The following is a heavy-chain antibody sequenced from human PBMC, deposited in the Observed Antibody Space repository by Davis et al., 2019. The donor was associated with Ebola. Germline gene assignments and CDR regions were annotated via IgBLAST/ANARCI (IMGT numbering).Heavy chain of an antibody. CDR1: GYTFTSYG. D-gene: IGHD3-22*01. V-gene: IGHV1-8*02. CDR3: AAPKGYYYASSGYTYYYGMDV. J-gene: IGHJ6*02. CDR2: MNPNSGNT. Sequence: ASVKVSCKASGYTFTSYGISWVRQAPGQGLEWMGWMNPNSGNTGYAQKFQGRVTMTRNTSISTAYMELSSLRSEDTAVYDCAAPKGYYYASSGYTYYYGMDVWGQGTTVTVSS.